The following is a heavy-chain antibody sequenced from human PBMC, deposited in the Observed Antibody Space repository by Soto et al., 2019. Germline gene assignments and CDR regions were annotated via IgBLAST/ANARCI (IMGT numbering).Heavy chain of an antibody. J-gene: IGHJ4*02. Sequence: GGSLRLSCAASGFTFSSYSMNWVRQAPGKGLKWVSYISSSSSTIYYADSVKGRFTISRDNAKNSLYLQMNSLRAEDTAVYYCAKSVYNWNDGFFDYWGQGTLVTVSS. V-gene: IGHV3-48*01. CDR2: ISSSSSTI. CDR1: GFTFSSYS. D-gene: IGHD1-1*01. CDR3: AKSVYNWNDGFFDY.